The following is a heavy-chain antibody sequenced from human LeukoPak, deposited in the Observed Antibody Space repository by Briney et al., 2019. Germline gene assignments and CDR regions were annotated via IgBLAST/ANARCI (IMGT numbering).Heavy chain of an antibody. CDR2: IYYSGST. CDR1: GGSISSYY. Sequence: SETLSLTCTVSGGSISSYYWSWIRQPPGKGLEWIGYIYYSGSTNYNPSLKSRVTISVDTSKKQFSLKLSSVTAADTAVYYCARDLYGDYAFDIWGQGTLVTVSS. CDR3: ARDLYGDYAFDI. V-gene: IGHV4-59*01. D-gene: IGHD4-17*01. J-gene: IGHJ3*02.